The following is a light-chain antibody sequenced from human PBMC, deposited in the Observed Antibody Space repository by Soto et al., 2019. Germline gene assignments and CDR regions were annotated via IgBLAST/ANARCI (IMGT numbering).Light chain of an antibody. Sequence: EIVLTQSPGTLSLSPGERATLSCRASRSFASSYLAWYQQRPGQAPRLLIYAASNRATGIPDRFSGSGSGADFALTIGRQEAEDAEVYYCQPYAALPAYTVGQETKVDIK. CDR3: QPYAALPAYT. CDR1: RSFASSY. V-gene: IGKV3-20*01. J-gene: IGKJ2*01. CDR2: AAS.